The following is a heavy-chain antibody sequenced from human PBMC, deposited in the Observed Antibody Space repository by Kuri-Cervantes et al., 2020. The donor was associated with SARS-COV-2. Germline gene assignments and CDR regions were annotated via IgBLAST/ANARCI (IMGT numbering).Heavy chain of an antibody. Sequence: SQTLSLTCAVYGGSFSGYYWSWIRQPPGKGLEWIGEINHSGSTNYKPSLKSRVTILVDTSKNQFSLKLSSVTAADTAVYYCASPLVDYFDYWGQGTLVTVSS. CDR2: INHSGST. J-gene: IGHJ4*02. D-gene: IGHD1-26*01. CDR1: GGSFSGYY. V-gene: IGHV4-34*01. CDR3: ASPLVDYFDY.